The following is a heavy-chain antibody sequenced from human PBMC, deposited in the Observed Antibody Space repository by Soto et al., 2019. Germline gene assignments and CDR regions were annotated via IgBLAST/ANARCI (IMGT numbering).Heavy chain of an antibody. Sequence: ASVKVSCKASGYTFTSYAMQWVRQAPGQRLEWMGWINAGNGNTKYSQKFQGRVTITRDTSASTAYMELSSLRSEDTAVYYCAAGPYYDSSGYYYREAFDFDYWGQGTLVTVS. CDR2: INAGNGNT. V-gene: IGHV1-3*01. CDR1: GYTFTSYA. J-gene: IGHJ4*02. CDR3: AAGPYYDSSGYYYREAFDFDY. D-gene: IGHD3-22*01.